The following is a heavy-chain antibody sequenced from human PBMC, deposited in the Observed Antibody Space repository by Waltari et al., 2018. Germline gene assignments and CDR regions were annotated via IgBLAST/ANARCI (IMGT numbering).Heavy chain of an antibody. CDR2: ISYDGSNK. CDR3: ARDDYYYMDV. CDR1: GFTFSSYA. V-gene: IGHV3-30-3*01. J-gene: IGHJ6*03. Sequence: QVQLVESGGGVVQPGRSLRLSCAASGFTFSSYAMHWVRQAPGKGLEWVAVISYDGSNKDYADSVKGRFTISRDNSKNTLYLQMNSLRAEDTAVYYCARDDYYYMDVWGKGTTVTVSS.